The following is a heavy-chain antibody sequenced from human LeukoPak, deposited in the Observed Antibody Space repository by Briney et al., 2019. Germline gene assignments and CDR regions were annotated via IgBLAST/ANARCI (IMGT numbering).Heavy chain of an antibody. D-gene: IGHD6-13*01. CDR2: MNPNSGNT. V-gene: IGHV1-8*01. CDR3: ARDSSSWYGRYYYYYGMDV. J-gene: IGHJ6*02. CDR1: GYTFTSYD. Sequence: ASVKVSCKASGYTFTSYDINWVRQATGQGLEWMGWMNPNSGNTGYAQKFQGRVTMTRNTSISTAYMELSSLRSEDTAVYYCARDSSSWYGRYYYYYGMDVWGQGTTVTVSS.